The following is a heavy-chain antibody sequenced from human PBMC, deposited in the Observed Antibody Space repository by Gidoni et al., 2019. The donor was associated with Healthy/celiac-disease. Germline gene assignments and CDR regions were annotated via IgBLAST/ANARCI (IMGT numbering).Heavy chain of an antibody. J-gene: IGHJ4*02. CDR2: INHSGST. Sequence: QVQLQQWGAGLLKPSETLSLTCAGYGGSFSGYYWSWIRQPPGKGLEWIGEINHSGSTNYNPSLKSRVTISVDTSKNQFSLKLSSVTAADTAVYYCARVGDSYGYWGQGTLVTVSS. CDR1: GGSFSGYY. V-gene: IGHV4-34*01. CDR3: ARVGDSYGY. D-gene: IGHD5-18*01.